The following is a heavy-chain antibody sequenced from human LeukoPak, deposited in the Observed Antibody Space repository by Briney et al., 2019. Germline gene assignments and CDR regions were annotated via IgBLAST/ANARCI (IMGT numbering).Heavy chain of an antibody. J-gene: IGHJ3*02. CDR1: W. V-gene: IGHV4-4*02. CDR3: ARGSHDTIRGVLDI. CDR2: IHYSGTT. D-gene: IGHD3-10*01. Sequence: WXSXVRXXXXKXXEXXGEIHYSGTTNYHPSLKSRVTISLDKSKNQFSLNLNSVTAADTAVFYCARGSHDTIRGVLDIWGQGTMVTVSS.